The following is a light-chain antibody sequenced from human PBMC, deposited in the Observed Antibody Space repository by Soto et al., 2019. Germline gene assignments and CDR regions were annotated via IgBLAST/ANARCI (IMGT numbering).Light chain of an antibody. Sequence: DIQMTQSPSSLSASVGDRVTVTCQASQDITNYFNWYQQKPGKAPRLLIYDASNLETGVPSRFNGSGSGTDFTFTITSLQPEDIATYYCQQYANIPFTFGQGTRLEIK. V-gene: IGKV1-33*01. J-gene: IGKJ5*01. CDR1: QDITNY. CDR2: DAS. CDR3: QQYANIPFT.